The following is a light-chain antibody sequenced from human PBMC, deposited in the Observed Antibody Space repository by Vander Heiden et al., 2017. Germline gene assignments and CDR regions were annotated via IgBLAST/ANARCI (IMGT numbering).Light chain of an antibody. V-gene: IGLV1-47*01. J-gene: IGLJ2*01. CDR3: ASWDDSLSGPL. Sequence: QSVLTQPPSTSGTLGQRVTISCSGKTFNIGSNSVYWYQPFPGTTPRLLISKNNQSPSGVPDRFSGSKSGTSAALAISGLRPGDEAHYYCASWDDSLSGPLFGGGTKLTVL. CDR2: KNN. CDR1: TFNIGSNS.